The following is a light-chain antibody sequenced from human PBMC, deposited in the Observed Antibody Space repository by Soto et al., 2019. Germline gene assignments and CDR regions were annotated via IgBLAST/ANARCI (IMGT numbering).Light chain of an antibody. CDR2: GTS. J-gene: IGKJ1*01. V-gene: IGKV3-20*01. Sequence: EIVMTQSPATLSVSPGERATLSCRASQSVSSSYVAWYQQKPGQAPRLLFFGTSHRATGIPDRFSGSGSGTDFTLTISRLEPEDFAVYYCQQYGSSPGTFGQGTKVDIK. CDR1: QSVSSSY. CDR3: QQYGSSPGT.